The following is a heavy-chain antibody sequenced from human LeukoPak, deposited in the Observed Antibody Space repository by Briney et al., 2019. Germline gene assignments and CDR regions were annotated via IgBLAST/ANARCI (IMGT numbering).Heavy chain of an antibody. CDR1: GYTFSSFS. Sequence: GGSLRLSCVASGYTFSSFSINWVRQAPGKGLEWVSSISVRSNYIYYADSVRGRFSISRDDARNSLYLQMDSLRGDDTAVYYCVRLRRNYDSSGYYYHYDYWGQGTLVTVSS. J-gene: IGHJ4*02. D-gene: IGHD3-22*01. V-gene: IGHV3-21*01. CDR2: ISVRSNYI. CDR3: VRLRRNYDSSGYYYHYDY.